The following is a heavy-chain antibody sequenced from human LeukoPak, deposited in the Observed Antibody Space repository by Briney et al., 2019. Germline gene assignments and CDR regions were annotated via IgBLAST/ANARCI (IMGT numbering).Heavy chain of an antibody. CDR2: ITWDSNSI. V-gene: IGHV3-9*01. CDR1: GFNVEDYA. CDR3: ASKRV. J-gene: IGHJ4*02. Sequence: GRSLRLSCAASGFNVEDYAMPWVRQAPGKDLEWVSGITWDSNSIDYADSVKGRFTISRDNAQNSLTLHMNGLRPGDTALYFCASKRVWGQGTLVTVSS.